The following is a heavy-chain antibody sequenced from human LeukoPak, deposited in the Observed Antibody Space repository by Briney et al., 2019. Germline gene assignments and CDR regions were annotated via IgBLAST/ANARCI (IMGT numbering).Heavy chain of an antibody. CDR2: ISYDGSNK. D-gene: IGHD6-19*01. V-gene: IGHV3-30*04. CDR1: GFTFSSYA. J-gene: IGHJ6*03. CDR3: ARDAQWLVPEGYFYYMDV. Sequence: TGGSLRLSCAASGFTFSSYAMHWVRQAPGKGLEWVAVISYDGSNKYYADSVKGRFTISRDNSKNTLYLQMNSLRAEDTAVYYCARDAQWLVPEGYFYYMDVWGKGTTVTVSS.